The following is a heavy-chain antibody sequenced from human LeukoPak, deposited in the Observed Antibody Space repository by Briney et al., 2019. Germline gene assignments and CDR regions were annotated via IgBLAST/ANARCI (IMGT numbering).Heavy chain of an antibody. V-gene: IGHV1-46*01. CDR1: GYTFTSYY. D-gene: IGHD2-15*01. CDR2: INPSGGST. Sequence: GASVKVSCKASGYTFTSYYMHWVRQAPGQGLEWMGIINPSGGSTSYAQKSQGRVTMTRDTSTSTVYMELSSLRSEDTAVYYCARDRGYCSGGSCYSGWYFDLWGRGTLVTVSS. J-gene: IGHJ2*01. CDR3: ARDRGYCSGGSCYSGWYFDL.